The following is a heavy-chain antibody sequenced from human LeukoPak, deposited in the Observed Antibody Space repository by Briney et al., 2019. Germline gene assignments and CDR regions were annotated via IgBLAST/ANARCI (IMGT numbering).Heavy chain of an antibody. V-gene: IGHV3-30*02. J-gene: IGHJ4*02. Sequence: GGSLRLSCAASGFTFSSYGMHWVRQAPGKGLEWVAFIRYDGSNKYYADPVKGRFTISRDNSKNTLYLQMNSLRAEDTAVYYCAKASGTYYYDSSGFDYWGQGTLVTVSS. D-gene: IGHD3-22*01. CDR2: IRYDGSNK. CDR1: GFTFSSYG. CDR3: AKASGTYYYDSSGFDY.